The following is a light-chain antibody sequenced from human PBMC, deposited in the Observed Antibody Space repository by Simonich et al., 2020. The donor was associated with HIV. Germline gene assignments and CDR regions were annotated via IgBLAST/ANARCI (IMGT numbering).Light chain of an antibody. CDR2: KAS. Sequence: DIQMTQSPSTLSASVGDRVPITCRASQSISSWLALYHQKPGKAPKLLIYKASSLESGVPSRFSGSGSGTEFTLTISSLQPDDVGTYYCQQYNSYSWTFGQGTKVEIK. J-gene: IGKJ1*01. CDR1: QSISSW. CDR3: QQYNSYSWT. V-gene: IGKV1-5*03.